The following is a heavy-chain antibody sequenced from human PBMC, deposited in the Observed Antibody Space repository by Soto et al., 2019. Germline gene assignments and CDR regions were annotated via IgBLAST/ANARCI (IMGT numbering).Heavy chain of an antibody. Sequence: PSETLSLTCTVSGGSISSYYWSWIRQPPGKGLEWIGYIYYSGSTNYNPSPKSRVTISVDTSKNQFSLKLSSVTAADTAVYYCARVFSTVSMYDHTSFYYYGMDVWGQGITVTVSS. V-gene: IGHV4-59*01. D-gene: IGHD3-3*01. CDR3: ARVFSTVSMYDHTSFYYYGMDV. CDR2: IYYSGST. CDR1: GGSISSYY. J-gene: IGHJ6*02.